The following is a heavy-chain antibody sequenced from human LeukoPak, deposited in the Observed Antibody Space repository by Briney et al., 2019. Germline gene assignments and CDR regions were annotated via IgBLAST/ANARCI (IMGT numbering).Heavy chain of an antibody. CDR3: ARVYGSSGYYSGFDY. J-gene: IGHJ4*02. CDR2: IYYSGST. V-gene: IGHV4-59*01. D-gene: IGHD3-22*01. Sequence: PSETLSLTCAVYGGSFSGYYWSWIRQPPGKGLEWIGYIYYSGSTNYNPSLKSRVTISVDTSKNQFSLKLSSVTAADTAVYYCARVYGSSGYYSGFDYWGQGTLVTVSS. CDR1: GGSFSGYY.